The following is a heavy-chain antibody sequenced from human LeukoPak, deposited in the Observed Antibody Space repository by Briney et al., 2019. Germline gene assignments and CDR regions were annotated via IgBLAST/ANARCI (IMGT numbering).Heavy chain of an antibody. V-gene: IGHV1-46*01. CDR1: GYTFTSYY. CDR3: ARNSGSGFDY. Sequence: GASVKISCKASGYTFTSYYIVWVRQAPGQGLEWMGRIDPSGGSTSYAQKFQGRVTMTRGTPTSTVYMELSSLRSEDTAVYYCARNSGSGFDYWGQGTLVTVSS. D-gene: IGHD2-15*01. CDR2: IDPSGGST. J-gene: IGHJ4*02.